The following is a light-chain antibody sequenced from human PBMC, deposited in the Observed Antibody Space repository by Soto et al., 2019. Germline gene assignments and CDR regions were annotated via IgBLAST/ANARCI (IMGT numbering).Light chain of an antibody. V-gene: IGKV3-20*01. CDR3: LQYGSLPRT. CDR2: GAS. Sequence: TVLTQSPGTLSLSPGERATLSCRASQSVSSSYVAWYQQKPGQAPRLLIYGASTRATGIPDRFSGSGSGKDFTLTISSLEPEDFSVYYCLQYGSLPRTFGQGTKVEI. CDR1: QSVSSSY. J-gene: IGKJ1*01.